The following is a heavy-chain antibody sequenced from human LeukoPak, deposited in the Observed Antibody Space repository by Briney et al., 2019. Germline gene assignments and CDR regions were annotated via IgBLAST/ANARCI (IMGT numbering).Heavy chain of an antibody. J-gene: IGHJ4*02. CDR2: ISYDGSNK. CDR1: GFTSSSYA. V-gene: IGHV3-30-3*01. Sequence: GGSLRLSCAASGFTSSSYAMHWVRQAPGKGLEWVAVISYDGSNKYYADSVKGRFTISRDNSKNTLYLQMNSLRAEDTAVYYCAREGEDCSSTSCYSGYLDYWGQGTLVTVSS. CDR3: AREGEDCSSTSCYSGYLDY. D-gene: IGHD2-2*02.